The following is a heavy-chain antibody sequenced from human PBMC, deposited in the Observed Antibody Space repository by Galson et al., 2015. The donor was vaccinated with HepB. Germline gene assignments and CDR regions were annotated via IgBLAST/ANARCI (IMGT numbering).Heavy chain of an antibody. V-gene: IGHV3-30-3*01. CDR2: ISYDGSNK. CDR3: ARDLKYCSGGSCYSGYYGMDV. D-gene: IGHD2-15*01. Sequence: SLRLSCAASGFTFSSYAMHWVRQAPGKGLEWVAVISYDGSNKYYADSVKGRFTISRDNSKNTLYLQMNRLRAEDTAVYYCARDLKYCSGGSCYSGYYGMDVWGQGTTVTVSS. CDR1: GFTFSSYA. J-gene: IGHJ6*02.